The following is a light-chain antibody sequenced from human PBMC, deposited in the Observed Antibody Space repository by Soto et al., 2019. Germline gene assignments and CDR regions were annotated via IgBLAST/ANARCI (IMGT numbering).Light chain of an antibody. CDR3: QQYNNWPSLT. J-gene: IGKJ4*01. CDR2: GAS. Sequence: EIVMTQSPATLSVSPGERATLSCRASQSVGSNLAWYQQNPGQAPRLLIYGASTRATGIPARFSGSGSGAEFTLTISSLQSEDFAVYYCQQYNNWPSLTFGGGTKVEIK. CDR1: QSVGSN. V-gene: IGKV3-15*01.